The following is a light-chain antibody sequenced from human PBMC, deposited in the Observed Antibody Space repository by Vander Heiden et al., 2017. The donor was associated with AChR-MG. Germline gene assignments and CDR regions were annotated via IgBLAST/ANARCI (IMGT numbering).Light chain of an antibody. J-gene: IGLJ2*01. Sequence: QSALTQPRPVYESPGKSVTISCTGTSSDVGGYNYVSWYQQHPGKAPELMIYDVNKRPSGVPDRFSGSRSGNTASLTISGLLAEDEADYYCCSYAGSYTLVFGGGTKLTVL. CDR1: SSDVGGYNY. V-gene: IGLV2-11*01. CDR2: DVN. CDR3: CSYAGSYTLV.